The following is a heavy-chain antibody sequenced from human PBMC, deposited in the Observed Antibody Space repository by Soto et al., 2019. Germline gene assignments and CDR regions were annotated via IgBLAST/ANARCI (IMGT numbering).Heavy chain of an antibody. CDR3: ARVDGSNSS. CDR1: GFTVNNNY. CDR2: IHRAGST. J-gene: IGHJ5*01. D-gene: IGHD4-4*01. Sequence: EVQLVESGGGLVQPGESLRLSCEASGFTVNNNYMTWVRQAPGTGLEWVSLIHRAGSTYYAYSVKRTVTSSRDISKNRPYLQKPTLTHHNTVTYYCARVDGSNSSWG. V-gene: IGHV3-66*01.